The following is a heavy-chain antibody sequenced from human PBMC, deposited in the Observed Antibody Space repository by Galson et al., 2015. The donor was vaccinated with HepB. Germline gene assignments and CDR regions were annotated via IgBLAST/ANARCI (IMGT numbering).Heavy chain of an antibody. V-gene: IGHV3-64D*06. CDR2: ININGGST. CDR3: VKDVGGTYFFYFDY. J-gene: IGHJ4*02. Sequence: SLRLSCAASGFTFSIYAMHWIRQAPGKGLEYVSSININGGSTYYADSVKGGFTISRDNSKNTLYLQMSSLRAEDTAVYYCVKDVGGTYFFYFDYWGQGTLVTVSS. CDR1: GFTFSIYA. D-gene: IGHD1-26*01.